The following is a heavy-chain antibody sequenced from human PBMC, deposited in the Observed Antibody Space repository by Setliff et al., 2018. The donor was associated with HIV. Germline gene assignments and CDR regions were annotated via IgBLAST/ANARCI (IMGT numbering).Heavy chain of an antibody. CDR2: IYHSEYT. V-gene: IGHV4-4*02. D-gene: IGHD3-16*01. Sequence: SETLSLTCAVSGGSISSDNWWTWVRQPPGKGLEWIGEIYHSEYTNYNASLKSRVSMSGDTSKRQFSRKLDSVTAADTAIYYCATFSPRDAFDIWGQGTMVTVSS. J-gene: IGHJ3*02. CDR1: GGSISSDNW. CDR3: ATFSPRDAFDI.